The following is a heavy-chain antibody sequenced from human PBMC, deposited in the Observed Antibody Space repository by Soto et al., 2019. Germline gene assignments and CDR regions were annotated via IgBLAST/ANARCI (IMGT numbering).Heavy chain of an antibody. Sequence: SETLSLTCTVSGGSISSGGYYWSWIRLHPGKGREWIGYIYYSGSNYYNPSLKSRVTISVDTSKNQFSLKPSSVTAADTAVYYCARAGGAMVRGFNDLDIWGQGTMVTVSS. V-gene: IGHV4-31*03. CDR3: ARAGGAMVRGFNDLDI. D-gene: IGHD3-10*01. J-gene: IGHJ3*02. CDR1: GGSISSGGYY. CDR2: IYYSGSN.